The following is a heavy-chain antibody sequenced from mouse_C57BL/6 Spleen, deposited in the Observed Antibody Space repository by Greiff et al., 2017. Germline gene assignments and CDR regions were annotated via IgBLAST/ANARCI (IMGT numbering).Heavy chain of an antibody. CDR2: IPPNSGST. CDR3: ASLGRGY. J-gene: IGHJ2*01. Sequence: QVQLQQPGAALVKPGASVQLSCKASGYTFTSYWMHWVKQRPGQGLEWIGMIPPNSGSTNYNEKFKSKATLTVDKSSSTAYMQLSSLTTEDSAGYYCASLGRGYWGQGTTLTVSS. V-gene: IGHV1-64*01. D-gene: IGHD4-1*01. CDR1: GYTFTSYW.